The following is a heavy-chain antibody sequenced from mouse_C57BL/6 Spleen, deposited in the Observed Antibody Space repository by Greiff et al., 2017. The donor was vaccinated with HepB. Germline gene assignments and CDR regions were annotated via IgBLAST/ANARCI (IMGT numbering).Heavy chain of an antibody. CDR1: GYTFTSYW. CDR3: AAYDYDLYYAMDY. CDR2: IHPNSGST. V-gene: IGHV1-64*01. J-gene: IGHJ4*01. Sequence: QVQLQQPGAELVKPGASVKLSCKASGYTFTSYWMHWVKQRPGQGLEWIGMIHPNSGSTNYNEKFKSKATLTVDKSSSTAYMQLSSLTSEDSAVYYCAAYDYDLYYAMDYWGQGTSVTVSS. D-gene: IGHD2-4*01.